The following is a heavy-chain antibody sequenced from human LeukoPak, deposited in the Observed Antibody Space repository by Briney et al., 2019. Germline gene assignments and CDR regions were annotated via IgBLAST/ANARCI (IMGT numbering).Heavy chain of an antibody. V-gene: IGHV1-8*01. D-gene: IGHD1-14*01. CDR2: MNPNSGNT. Sequence: ASVKVSCKASGYTFTSYDINWVRQATGQGPEWMGWMNPNSGNTGYAQKFRGRVTMTRNTSISTAYMELSNVRSEDTAMYYCAINLPANRRFQHWGQGTLVTVSS. CDR1: GYTFTSYD. J-gene: IGHJ1*01. CDR3: AINLPANRRFQH.